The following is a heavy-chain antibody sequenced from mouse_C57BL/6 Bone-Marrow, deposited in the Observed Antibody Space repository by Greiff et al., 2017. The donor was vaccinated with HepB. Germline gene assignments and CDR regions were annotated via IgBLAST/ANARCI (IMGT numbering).Heavy chain of an antibody. V-gene: IGHV3-6*01. CDR2: ISYDGSN. J-gene: IGHJ4*01. Sequence: EVHLVESGPGLVKPSQSLSLTCSVTGYSITSGYYWNWIRQFPGNKLEWMGYISYDGSNNYNPSLKNRISITRDTSKNQFFLKLNSVTTEDTATYYCASPAMDYWGQGTSVTVSS. CDR3: ASPAMDY. CDR1: GYSITSGYY.